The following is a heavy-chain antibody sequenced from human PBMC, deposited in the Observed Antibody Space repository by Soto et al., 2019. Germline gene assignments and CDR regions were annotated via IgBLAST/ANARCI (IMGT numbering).Heavy chain of an antibody. CDR3: ATELRYFDWPNGMDV. CDR1: GYTLTELS. J-gene: IGHJ6*02. D-gene: IGHD3-9*01. CDR2: FDPEDGET. V-gene: IGHV1-24*01. Sequence: ASVTVSCTVSGYTLTELSMHWVRQAPGKGLEWMGGFDPEDGETIYAQKFQGRVTMTEDTSTDTAYMELSSLRSEDTAVYYCATELRYFDWPNGMDVWGQGTTVTVSS.